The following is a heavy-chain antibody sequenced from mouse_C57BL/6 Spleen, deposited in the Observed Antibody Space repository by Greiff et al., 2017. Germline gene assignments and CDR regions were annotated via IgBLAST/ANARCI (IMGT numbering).Heavy chain of an antibody. CDR2: IDPENGDT. CDR3: TPYYGNYYWYFDV. CDR1: GFNIKDDY. Sequence: EVQLQQSGAELVRPGASVKLSCTASGFNIKDDYMHWVKQRPEQGLEWIGWIDPENGDTEYASQFQGKATITADTSSNTAYLQLSSLTSEDTAVYYCTPYYGNYYWYFDVGGTGTTVTVSS. J-gene: IGHJ1*03. D-gene: IGHD2-10*01. V-gene: IGHV14-4*01.